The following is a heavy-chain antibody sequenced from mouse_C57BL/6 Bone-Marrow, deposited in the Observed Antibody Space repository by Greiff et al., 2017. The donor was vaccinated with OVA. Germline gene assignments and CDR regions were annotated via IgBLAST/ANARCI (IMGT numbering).Heavy chain of an antibody. J-gene: IGHJ3*01. Sequence: EVKLMESGGGLVKPGGSLKLSCAASGFTFSSYAMSWVRQTPEKRLEWVATISDGGSYTYYPDNVKGRFTISRDNAKNNLYLQMSHLKSEDTAMYYCARWDYYDYDGFAYWGQGTLVTVSA. D-gene: IGHD2-4*01. CDR2: ISDGGSYT. CDR3: ARWDYYDYDGFAY. V-gene: IGHV5-4*03. CDR1: GFTFSSYA.